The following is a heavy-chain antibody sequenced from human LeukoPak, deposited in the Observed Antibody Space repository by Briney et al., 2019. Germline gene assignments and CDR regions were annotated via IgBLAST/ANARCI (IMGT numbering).Heavy chain of an antibody. J-gene: IGHJ4*02. CDR3: ARGSDSYGETIDY. CDR1: GGTFSSYA. D-gene: IGHD5-18*01. Sequence: ASVKVSCKASGGTFSSYAISWVRQAPGQGLEWMGIINPTGGSTSYAQKFQGRVTMTRDTSTSTVYMELSSLRSEDTAVYYCARGSDSYGETIDYWGQGTLVTVSS. CDR2: INPTGGST. V-gene: IGHV1-46*01.